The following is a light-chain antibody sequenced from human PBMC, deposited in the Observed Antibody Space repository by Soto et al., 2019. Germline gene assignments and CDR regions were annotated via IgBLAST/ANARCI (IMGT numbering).Light chain of an antibody. J-gene: IGKJ5*01. Sequence: DIQMTQSPSSLSASVGDRVTITCQASQDISNYLNWYQQKPGKAPKLLIYDASNVETGVPSRFSRSGSETDFTCTISSLEHDDIAPYYCQQYDNLPSNFGQGTRLEIK. CDR2: DAS. CDR3: QQYDNLPSN. CDR1: QDISNY. V-gene: IGKV1-33*01.